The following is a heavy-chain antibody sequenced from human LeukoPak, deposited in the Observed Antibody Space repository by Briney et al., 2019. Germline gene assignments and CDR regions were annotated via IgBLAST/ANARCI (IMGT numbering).Heavy chain of an antibody. D-gene: IGHD2/OR15-2a*01. CDR1: GFTFSSYN. Sequence: GGSLRLSCAASGFTFSSYNMNWVRQAPGKGLEWVSSISSSSDYIYYTDSVKGRFTISRDNAKNSLYLQMKSLRAEDTAVYYCARGKTSQNIVTRKTYNWFDPWGQGTLVTVSS. J-gene: IGHJ5*02. CDR3: ARGKTSQNIVTRKTYNWFDP. CDR2: ISSSSDYI. V-gene: IGHV3-21*01.